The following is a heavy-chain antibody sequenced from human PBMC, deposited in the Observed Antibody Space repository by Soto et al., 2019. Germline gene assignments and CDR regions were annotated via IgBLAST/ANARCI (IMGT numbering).Heavy chain of an antibody. J-gene: IGHJ4*02. D-gene: IGHD6-19*01. Sequence: PSETLSLTCTVSGGSISSGGYYWSWVRQAPGKGLEWLSDVTGGGGSAKYADSVKGRFTISRDNSKNTLYLQMNSLRADDTAIYHCAKEPLAQGTGWYADYWGQGTLVTVSS. V-gene: IGHV3-23*01. CDR1: GGSISSGG. CDR3: AKEPLAQGTGWYADY. CDR2: VTGGGGSA.